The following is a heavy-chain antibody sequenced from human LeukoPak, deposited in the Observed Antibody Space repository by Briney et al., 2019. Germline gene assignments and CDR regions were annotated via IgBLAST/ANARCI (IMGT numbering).Heavy chain of an antibody. CDR3: ASLTTVTAAYFYYYYLDV. D-gene: IGHD4-17*01. Sequence: SETLSLTCTVSGGSISSYYWSWIRQPPGKGLEWIGEINHSGSTNYNPSLKSRVTISVDTSKNQFSLKLSSVTAADTAVYYCASLTTVTAAYFYYYYLDVWGKGATVTVSS. CDR2: INHSGST. CDR1: GGSISSYY. V-gene: IGHV4-34*01. J-gene: IGHJ6*03.